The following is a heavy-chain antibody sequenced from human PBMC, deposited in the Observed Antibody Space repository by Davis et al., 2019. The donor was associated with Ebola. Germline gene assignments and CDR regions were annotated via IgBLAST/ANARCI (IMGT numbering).Heavy chain of an antibody. V-gene: IGHV4-59*12. CDR2: IYYSGST. CDR3: AREPGYYGPG. D-gene: IGHD3-10*01. J-gene: IGHJ4*02. Sequence: PSETLSLTCTVSGGSISSYYWSWIRQPPGKGLEWIGYIYYSGSTNYNPSLKSRVTISVDTSKNQFSLKLSSVTAADTAVYYCAREPGYYGPGWGQGTLVTVSS. CDR1: GGSISSYY.